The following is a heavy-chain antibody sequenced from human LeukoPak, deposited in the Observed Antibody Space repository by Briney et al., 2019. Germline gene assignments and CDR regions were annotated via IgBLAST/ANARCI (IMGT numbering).Heavy chain of an antibody. CDR1: GFTFSSYE. CDR3: AGSQYYHQTNGRAGH. Sequence: GRSLRLSCAASGFTFSSYEMNWIRQFPGKGLEWLSYISSSGSTIYYADSVKGRFTISRDNAKNSLYLQMSSLRGDDSAIYYCAGSQYYHQTNGRAGHWGQGTLVTVSS. CDR2: ISSSGSTI. D-gene: IGHD2-8*01. V-gene: IGHV3-48*03. J-gene: IGHJ4*02.